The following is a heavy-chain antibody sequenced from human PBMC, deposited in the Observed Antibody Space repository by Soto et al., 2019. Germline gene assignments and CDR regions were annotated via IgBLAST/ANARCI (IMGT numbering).Heavy chain of an antibody. CDR3: ARLVVVMIYWYFDL. CDR2: FYYSGGA. D-gene: IGHD3-22*01. CDR1: GGSISSFY. Sequence: QVQLQESGPGLVKSSETLSLTCSVSGGSISSFYWSWIRQPPGKGLEWIGYFYYSGGANDNPSLKSRVTISADTSQNQFSVSLNSVTAADTAVYFCARLVVVMIYWYFDLWGRGTLFTVAS. J-gene: IGHJ2*01. V-gene: IGHV4-59*01.